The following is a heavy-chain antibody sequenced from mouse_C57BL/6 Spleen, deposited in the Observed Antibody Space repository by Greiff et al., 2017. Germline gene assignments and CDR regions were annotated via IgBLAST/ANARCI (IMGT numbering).Heavy chain of an antibody. CDR2: INPNNGGT. J-gene: IGHJ2*01. V-gene: IGHV1-26*01. D-gene: IGHD2-5*01. CDR3: ARLSSNYFFDY. Sequence: EVQLQQSGPELVKPGASVKISCKASGYTFTDYYMNWVKQSHGKSLEWIGDINPNNGGTSYNQKFKGKATLTVDKSSSAAYMKLRSLTSEDSAVYYCARLSSNYFFDYWGQGTTLTVSS. CDR1: GYTFTDYY.